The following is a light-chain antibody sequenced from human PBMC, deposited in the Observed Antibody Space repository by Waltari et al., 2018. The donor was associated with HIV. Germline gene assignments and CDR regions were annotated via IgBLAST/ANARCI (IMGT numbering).Light chain of an antibody. J-gene: IGLJ2*01. Sequence: QSALTPPASVSGSPGQSITIPCAVYDYKYLSWYQHHPDKAPKVIIYDLTNRPSALSYRFSGSKSGNTATLTISGLQPEDEADYFCASYITSATPVFGGGTKLTVL. CDR1: VYDYKY. V-gene: IGLV2-14*01. CDR3: ASYITSATPV. CDR2: DLT.